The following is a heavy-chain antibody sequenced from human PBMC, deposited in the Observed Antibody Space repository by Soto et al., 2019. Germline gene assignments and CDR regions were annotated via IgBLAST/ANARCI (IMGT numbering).Heavy chain of an antibody. J-gene: IGHJ6*02. Sequence: DSVKASCKASGYTFTSYGINWVRQAPGQRLEWSWLINAGNGNRKYSEKFQGRVSITRDTYGSQAYLELGSLRSEDTAVYYCARYREDMSAYYHDCYYGMVVGGQGTVVTGYS. V-gene: IGHV1-3*01. CDR3: ARYREDMSAYYHDCYYGMVV. CDR2: INAGNGNR. D-gene: IGHD3-22*01. CDR1: GYTFTSYG.